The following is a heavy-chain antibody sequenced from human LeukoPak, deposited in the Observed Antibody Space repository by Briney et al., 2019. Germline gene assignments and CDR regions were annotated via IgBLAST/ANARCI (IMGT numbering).Heavy chain of an antibody. D-gene: IGHD2/OR15-2a*01. V-gene: IGHV1-2*02. CDR1: GYMFTGYY. J-gene: IGHJ6*02. Sequence: ASVKVSRKASGYMFTGYYLHWVRQAPGQGLEWMGWINPNSGGTNSAQKFKGRVTMTRDTSISTAYMELSRLRSDDTAVYYCARDPIVQAGYYYGMDVWGQGTTVTVSS. CDR3: ARDPIVQAGYYYGMDV. CDR2: INPNSGGT.